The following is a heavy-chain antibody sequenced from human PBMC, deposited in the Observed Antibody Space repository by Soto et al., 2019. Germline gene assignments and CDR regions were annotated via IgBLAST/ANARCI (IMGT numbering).Heavy chain of an antibody. J-gene: IGHJ6*02. Sequence: SETLSLTCAVYGGSFSGYYWSWIRQPPGTGLEWIGEINHSGSTNYNPSLKSRVTISVDTSKNQFSLKLSSVTAADTAVYYCARFDYYGSGGFNRYYYYGMDVWGQGTTVTVS. D-gene: IGHD3-10*01. CDR1: GGSFSGYY. CDR2: INHSGST. CDR3: ARFDYYGSGGFNRYYYYGMDV. V-gene: IGHV4-34*01.